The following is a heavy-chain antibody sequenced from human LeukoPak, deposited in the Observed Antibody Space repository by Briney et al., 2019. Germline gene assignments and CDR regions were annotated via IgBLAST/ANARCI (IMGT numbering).Heavy chain of an antibody. Sequence: GGSLRLSCAASGFTFSSYSMNWVRQAPGKGLEWVSGISWNSGSIGYADSVKGRFTISRDNAKNSLYLQMNSLRAKDTALYYCAKDTNAAIYYFDYWGQGTLVTVSP. CDR2: ISWNSGSI. J-gene: IGHJ4*02. CDR1: GFTFSSYS. CDR3: AKDTNAAIYYFDY. D-gene: IGHD4/OR15-4a*01. V-gene: IGHV3-9*01.